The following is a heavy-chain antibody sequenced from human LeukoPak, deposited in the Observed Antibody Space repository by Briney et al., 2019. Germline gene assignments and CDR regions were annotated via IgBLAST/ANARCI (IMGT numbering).Heavy chain of an antibody. Sequence: ASVKVSCKASEGTFSSYAISWVRQAPGQGLEWMGGIIPIFGTANYAQKFQGRVTITADESTSTAYMELSSLRSEDTAVYYCARGGTDSSGWLNYYYGMDVWGKGTTVTVSS. CDR2: IIPIFGTA. CDR3: ARGGTDSSGWLNYYYGMDV. D-gene: IGHD6-19*01. J-gene: IGHJ6*04. CDR1: EGTFSSYA. V-gene: IGHV1-69*13.